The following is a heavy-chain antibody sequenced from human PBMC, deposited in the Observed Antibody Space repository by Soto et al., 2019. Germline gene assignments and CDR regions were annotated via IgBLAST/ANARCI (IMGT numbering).Heavy chain of an antibody. V-gene: IGHV3-23*01. CDR2: IGVGGGDR. D-gene: IGHD3-10*01. Sequence: EVQLLESGGGLVQPGGSLRLSCAASGFTFSSYAMSWVRQAPGKGLEWVSIIGVGGGDRYYPESVKGRFTISRDNSRDTLYLEMNSLRHEDKAVNYCARVRFRELVWGQGTLVTVSS. CDR3: ARVRFRELV. CDR1: GFTFSSYA. J-gene: IGHJ4*02.